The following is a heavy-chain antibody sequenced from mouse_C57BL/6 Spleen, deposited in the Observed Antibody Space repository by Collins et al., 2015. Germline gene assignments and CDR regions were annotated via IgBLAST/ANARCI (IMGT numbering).Heavy chain of an antibody. CDR2: GDGST. J-gene: IGHJ3*01. CDR3: AKEGY. V-gene: IGHV2-3*01. Sequence: GDGSTNYHSALISRLTISKDNSKSQVFLKLNSLQTDDTATYYCAKEGYWGQGTLVTVSA.